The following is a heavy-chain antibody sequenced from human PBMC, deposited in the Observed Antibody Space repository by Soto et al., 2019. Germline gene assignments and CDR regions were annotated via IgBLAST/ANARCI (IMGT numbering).Heavy chain of an antibody. CDR2: IYPGDSDT. D-gene: IGHD2-2*02. V-gene: IGHV5-51*01. CDR3: ARSSSARYCSSTSCYTGVGNWFDP. J-gene: IGHJ5*02. Sequence: DVQLVQSGAEVKKPGESLKISCKGSGYSFTSYWIGWVRQMPGKGLEWMGIIYPGDSDTRYSPSFQGQVTISADKSISTAYLQWSSLKASDTAMYYCARSSSARYCSSTSCYTGVGNWFDPWGQGTLVTVSS. CDR1: GYSFTSYW.